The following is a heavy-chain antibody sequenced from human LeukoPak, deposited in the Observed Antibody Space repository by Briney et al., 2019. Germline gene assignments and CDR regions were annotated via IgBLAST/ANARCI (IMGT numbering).Heavy chain of an antibody. Sequence: GGSLRLSCVASGFSISDYWRTWVRQAPGKGLEWVSSISSSSSYIYYADSVKGRFTISRDNAKSSLYLQMNSLRAEDTAVYYCARVLVGATFDYCGQGTLVTVSS. CDR1: GFSISDYW. CDR3: ARVLVGATFDY. D-gene: IGHD1-26*01. J-gene: IGHJ4*02. V-gene: IGHV3-21*01. CDR2: ISSSSSYI.